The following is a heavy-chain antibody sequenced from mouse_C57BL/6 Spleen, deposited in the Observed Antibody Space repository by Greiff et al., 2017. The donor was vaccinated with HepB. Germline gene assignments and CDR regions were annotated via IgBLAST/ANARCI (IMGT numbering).Heavy chain of an antibody. CDR2: IYPGNSDT. CDR3: TRKEDGYYVYFDV. CDR1: GYTFTSYW. V-gene: IGHV1-5*01. J-gene: IGHJ1*03. Sequence: VQLQQSGTVLARPGASVKMSCKTSGYTFTSYWMHWVKQRPGQGLEWIGAIYPGNSDTSYNQKFKGKAKLTAVTSASTAYRELSSLTNEDSAVYYCTRKEDGYYVYFDVWGTGTTVTVSS. D-gene: IGHD2-3*01.